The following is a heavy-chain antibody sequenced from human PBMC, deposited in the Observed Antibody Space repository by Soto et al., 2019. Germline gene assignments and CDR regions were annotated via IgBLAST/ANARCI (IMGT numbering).Heavy chain of an antibody. CDR2: TYHSGNP. Sequence: SETLSLTCGVSGDTISTGGYSWAWIRQPPGKALEWIGHTYHSGNPYYNPSLKSRVIISVDRSKNQFSLKVSSVTAADTAVYYCASRDDYSTSFDSWGQGTLVTVSS. CDR1: GDTISTGGYS. V-gene: IGHV4-30-2*01. J-gene: IGHJ5*01. CDR3: ASRDDYSTSFDS. D-gene: IGHD4-4*01.